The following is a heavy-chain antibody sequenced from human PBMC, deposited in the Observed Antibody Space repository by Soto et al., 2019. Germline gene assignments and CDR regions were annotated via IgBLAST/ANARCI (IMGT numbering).Heavy chain of an antibody. V-gene: IGHV4-4*02. Sequence: SETLSLTCAVSGGSISSSNWWSWVRQPPGKGLEWIGEIYHSGSTNYNPSLKSRVTISVDKSKNQFSLKLSSVTAADTAVYYCARGYYDYVWGSYRYHAFDIWGQGTMVTVSS. CDR2: IYHSGST. D-gene: IGHD3-16*02. CDR3: ARGYYDYVWGSYRYHAFDI. CDR1: GGSISSSNW. J-gene: IGHJ3*02.